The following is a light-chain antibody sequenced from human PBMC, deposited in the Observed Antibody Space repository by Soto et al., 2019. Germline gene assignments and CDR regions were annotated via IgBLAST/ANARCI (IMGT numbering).Light chain of an antibody. V-gene: IGKV3-20*01. CDR3: QHYGTSAL. Sequence: EIVLTQSPGTLSLSPGERATLSCRPSQGVSDMYLAWYQQNPGQAPRLLIYASNRATGIPDGFSGSGSGTDFTLTISRLEPEDFAVYYCQHYGTSALFGPGTKVEIK. CDR1: QGVSDMY. CDR2: AS. J-gene: IGKJ3*01.